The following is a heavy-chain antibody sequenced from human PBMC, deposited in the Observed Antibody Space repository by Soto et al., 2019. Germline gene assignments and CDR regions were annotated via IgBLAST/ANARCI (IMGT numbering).Heavy chain of an antibody. D-gene: IGHD2-15*01. Sequence: QVQLQESGPGLVKPSETLSLTCTVSGGSISYYYWSWIRQPPGKELEWIGSIYYSGSTNYHPSLKSRVTISVDTSKNQFSLKLSSVTAADTAVYYCARVYGGNCFDYWGQGTLVTVSS. J-gene: IGHJ4*02. CDR1: GGSISYYY. V-gene: IGHV4-59*01. CDR3: ARVYGGNCFDY. CDR2: IYYSGST.